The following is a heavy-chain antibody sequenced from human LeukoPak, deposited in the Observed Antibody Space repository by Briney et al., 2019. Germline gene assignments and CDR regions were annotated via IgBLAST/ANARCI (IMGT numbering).Heavy chain of an antibody. CDR1: GFTFTNYG. CDR2: IRYDESNK. CDR3: AKDGPQYSSGWYVDY. J-gene: IGHJ4*02. D-gene: IGHD6-19*01. Sequence: GGSLRLSCAASGFTFTNYGMHWVRQAPAKGLEGVAFIRYDESNKYYADSVKGRFTISRDNSKNTLYLQMNSLRAEDTAVYYCAKDGPQYSSGWYVDYWGQGTLVTVSS. V-gene: IGHV3-30*02.